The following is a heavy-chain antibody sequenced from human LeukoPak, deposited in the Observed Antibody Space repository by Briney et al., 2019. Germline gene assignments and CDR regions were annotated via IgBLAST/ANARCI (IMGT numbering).Heavy chain of an antibody. V-gene: IGHV3-49*04. CDR1: GFNFGDYA. Sequence: PGGSLRLSCTASGFNFGDYAMSWVRQAPGKGLEWLGFIRRKAYGGTPQNAASLEGRFTISRDDSKSIVYLKMNSLKTEDTAVYYCARAADLGSWGQGTLITVSS. CDR3: ARAADLGS. J-gene: IGHJ5*01. CDR2: IRRKAYGGTP.